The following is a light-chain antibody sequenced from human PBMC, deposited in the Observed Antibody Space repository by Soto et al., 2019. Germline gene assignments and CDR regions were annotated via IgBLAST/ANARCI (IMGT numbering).Light chain of an antibody. J-gene: IGKJ5*01. Sequence: EIMLSQSPGTLSLSPGERATLSCRASQSVSSSQLAWYQQKPGQAPRLLMYGASSRATGIPDRLSGSGSGTDFTLTISRLEPEDFAVYYCQHYGRSPITFGQGTRLEIK. V-gene: IGKV3-20*01. CDR3: QHYGRSPIT. CDR2: GAS. CDR1: QSVSSSQ.